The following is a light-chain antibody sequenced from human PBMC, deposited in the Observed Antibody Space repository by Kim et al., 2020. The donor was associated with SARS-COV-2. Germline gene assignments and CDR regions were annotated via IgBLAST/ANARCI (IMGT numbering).Light chain of an antibody. Sequence: GQSVTISCTGTSSEVGGYNYVSWYQQHPGKAPKLMIYEVNKRPSGVPDRFSGSKSGNTASLTVSGLQAEDEADYYCSSYAGSNNLVFGGGTQLTVL. J-gene: IGLJ2*01. V-gene: IGLV2-8*01. CDR1: SSEVGGYNY. CDR2: EVN. CDR3: SSYAGSNNLV.